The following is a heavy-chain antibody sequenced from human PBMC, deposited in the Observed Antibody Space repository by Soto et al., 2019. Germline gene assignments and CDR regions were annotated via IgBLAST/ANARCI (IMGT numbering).Heavy chain of an antibody. D-gene: IGHD3-16*01. J-gene: IGHJ4*02. Sequence: EVQLLESGGDLVQPGGSLRLSCAASGFIFTNYAMSWVRQAPGKGLEWVSGISGSGGTTYYADSVKGRFTISRDNSKNTLYLQMSRLRAVATATYYCAKDWGYWGQGTLVTVSS. CDR3: AKDWGY. V-gene: IGHV3-23*01. CDR2: ISGSGGTT. CDR1: GFIFTNYA.